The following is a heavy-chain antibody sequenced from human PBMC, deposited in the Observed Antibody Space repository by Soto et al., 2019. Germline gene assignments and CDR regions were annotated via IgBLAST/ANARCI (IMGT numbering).Heavy chain of an antibody. J-gene: IGHJ6*03. V-gene: IGHV1-18*01. Sequence: QDQLVQSGVEVKKPGASVKVSCKASGYSFTNYGITWVRQAPGQGVEWMGWISAYNGNTNYAQKFQGRVTWTTDASTSTAYLELRSLRSDDTAVYYCARDRGVAPPVAGNTHYYYYMDVWGKGTTVTVSS. CDR3: ARDRGVAPPVAGNTHYYYYMDV. CDR1: GYSFTNYG. D-gene: IGHD6-19*01. CDR2: ISAYNGNT.